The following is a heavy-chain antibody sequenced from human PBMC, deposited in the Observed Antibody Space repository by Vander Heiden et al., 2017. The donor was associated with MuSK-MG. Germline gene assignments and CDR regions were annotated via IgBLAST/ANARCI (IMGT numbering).Heavy chain of an antibody. CDR3: ARDMYGFDY. V-gene: IGHV3-30-3*01. Sequence: QVQLVESGGGVVQPGRSLRLSCAASGFTFSNYAMHWVRQAPGKGLEWVAVISYDGSKKYYADSVKGRFTISRDNSKNTLYLQMNSLRAEDTAVYYCARDMYGFDYWGQGTLVTVSS. CDR2: ISYDGSKK. CDR1: GFTFSNYA. D-gene: IGHD3-10*02. J-gene: IGHJ4*02.